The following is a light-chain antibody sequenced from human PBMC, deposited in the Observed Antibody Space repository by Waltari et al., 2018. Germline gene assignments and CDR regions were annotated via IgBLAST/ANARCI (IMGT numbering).Light chain of an antibody. CDR3: QTGGFGIWV. Sequence: QLMLTQSPSASASLGASVKLTCTLSSGHSSNSIAWHQQHPEKGPRYLMKVNSDGSHIKGDGIPDRFSGSSSGTERYLSISSLQSEDEADYYCQTGGFGIWVFGGGTKLTVL. CDR1: SGHSSNS. V-gene: IGLV4-69*01. J-gene: IGLJ3*02. CDR2: VNSDGSH.